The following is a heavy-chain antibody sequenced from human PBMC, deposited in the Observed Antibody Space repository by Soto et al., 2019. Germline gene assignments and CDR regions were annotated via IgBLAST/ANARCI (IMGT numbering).Heavy chain of an antibody. CDR2: RWDDGSDE. J-gene: IGHJ4*02. Sequence: GGSRRLSFSAAGCTFRGFGMHWVRQAPGKGREWVAMRWDDGSDEYYADSVKGRFTISGDNSKPTLYLQLNRLRAEDTAVSHCAFGNPSYSFDSCGQGTAVTVPQ. CDR3: AFGNPSYSFDS. D-gene: IGHD3-16*01. CDR1: GCTFRGFG. V-gene: IGHV3-33*01.